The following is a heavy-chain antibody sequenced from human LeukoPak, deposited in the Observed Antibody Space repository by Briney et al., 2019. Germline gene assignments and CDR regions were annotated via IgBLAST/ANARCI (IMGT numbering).Heavy chain of an antibody. J-gene: IGHJ4*02. D-gene: IGHD3-22*01. CDR1: GFTFSNYW. CDR3: ARVINYYYDSSAFDY. CDR2: IKQDGSEK. Sequence: GGSLRLSCAVSGFTFSNYWMSWVRQAPGKGLEWVANIKQDGSEKYYVDSVKGRFTISRDNAKNSLYLQMNSLRAEDTAVYYCARVINYYYDSSAFDYWGQGTLVTVSS. V-gene: IGHV3-7*01.